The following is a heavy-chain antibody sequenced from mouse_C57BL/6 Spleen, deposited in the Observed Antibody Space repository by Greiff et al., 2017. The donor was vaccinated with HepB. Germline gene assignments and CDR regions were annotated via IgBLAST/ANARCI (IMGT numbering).Heavy chain of an antibody. D-gene: IGHD1-1*01. CDR3: ARWYAYGGYFDV. J-gene: IGHJ1*03. Sequence: VQLQQSGPELVKPGASVKISCKASGYAFSSSWMNWVKQRPGKGLEWIGLIYPGDGDTNYNGKFKGKATLTADKSSSTAYMQLSSLTSEDSAVYFCARWYAYGGYFDVWGTGTTVTVSS. V-gene: IGHV1-82*01. CDR2: IYPGDGDT. CDR1: GYAFSSSW.